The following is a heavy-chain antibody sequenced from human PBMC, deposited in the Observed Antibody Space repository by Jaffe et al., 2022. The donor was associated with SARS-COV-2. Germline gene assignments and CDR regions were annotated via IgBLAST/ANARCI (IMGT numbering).Heavy chain of an antibody. Sequence: ELQLLESGGDSVQPGGSLRLSCAASGFALSSYDMSWVRQAAGTGLEWVSAMSRSGTSTYYADSVKGRFTISRDISKNTLYLQMNSLRAEDTALYYCAKAGDMSWYDYWGQGTLVTVSS. CDR3: AKAGDMSWYDY. CDR2: MSRSGTST. V-gene: IGHV3-23*01. CDR1: GFALSSYD. D-gene: IGHD2-21*01. J-gene: IGHJ4*02.